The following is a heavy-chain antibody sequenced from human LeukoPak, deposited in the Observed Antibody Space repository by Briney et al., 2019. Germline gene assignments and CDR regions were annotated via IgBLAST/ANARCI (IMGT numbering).Heavy chain of an antibody. CDR1: GGSISSSSYY. V-gene: IGHV4-39*07. CDR3: ARDLVGYCSSTSCYYNWFDP. D-gene: IGHD2-2*01. CDR2: IYYSGST. J-gene: IGHJ5*02. Sequence: SETLSLTCTVSGGSISSSSYYWGWIRQPPGKGLEWIGSIYYSGSTYYNPSLKSRVTISVDTSKNQFSLKLSSVTAADTAVYYCARDLVGYCSSTSCYYNWFDPWGQGTLVTVSS.